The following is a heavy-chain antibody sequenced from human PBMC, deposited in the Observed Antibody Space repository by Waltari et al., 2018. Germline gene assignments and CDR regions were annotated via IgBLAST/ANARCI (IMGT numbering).Heavy chain of an antibody. Sequence: QLQLQQSGPGLVKPSESLFLSCAVSGDSVSNNYWWSGVRQPPGKGLEGIGQIHGTGKTNYNPSLESRVTVSMDTSNNQFSLRVTSPTAADTAVYFCARDRGRGLYLDSWGQGTLVTVS. D-gene: IGHD1-26*01. CDR2: IHGTGKT. CDR3: ARDRGRGLYLDS. J-gene: IGHJ4*02. CDR1: GDSVSNNYW. V-gene: IGHV4-4*02.